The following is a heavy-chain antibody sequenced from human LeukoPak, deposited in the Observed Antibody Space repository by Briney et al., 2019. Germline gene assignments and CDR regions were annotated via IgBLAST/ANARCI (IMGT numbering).Heavy chain of an antibody. CDR3: ARGRYSSGWYGGYFQH. J-gene: IGHJ1*01. V-gene: IGHV4-34*01. CDR1: GGSFRGYF. Sequence: SETLSLTCAVYGGSFRGYFWTWIRQPPGKGLEWMGEINHSGDTDHHPSLKSRVTMSIDMPKNQFSLNLTSVTAADTAVYYCARGRYSSGWYGGYFQHWGQGALVIVSS. CDR2: INHSGDT. D-gene: IGHD6-19*01.